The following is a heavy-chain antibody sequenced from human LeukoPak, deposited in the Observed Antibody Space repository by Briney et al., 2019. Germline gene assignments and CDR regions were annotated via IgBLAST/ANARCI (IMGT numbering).Heavy chain of an antibody. CDR1: GCSISSYY. D-gene: IGHD1-26*01. J-gene: IGHJ4*02. Sequence: SETLSLTCTVSGCSISSYYWSWIRQPPGKGLEWIGYIYYSGSTNYHPSLKSRVTISVDTSKNQFSLKLSSVTAADTAVYYCARHQGWELGSYFDYWGQGTLVTVSS. CDR2: IYYSGST. V-gene: IGHV4-59*08. CDR3: ARHQGWELGSYFDY.